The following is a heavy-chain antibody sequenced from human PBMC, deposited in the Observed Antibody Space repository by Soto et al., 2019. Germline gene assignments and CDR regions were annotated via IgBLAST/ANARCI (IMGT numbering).Heavy chain of an antibody. Sequence: SETLSLTCAAYGASFSGYYWSWIRQPPGKGLEWIGEINHSGSTNYNPSLKSQVTISVDTSKNQFSLKLSSVTAADTAVYYCARGYSGSPQTSFDYWGQGTLVTVSS. CDR3: ARGYSGSPQTSFDY. J-gene: IGHJ4*02. CDR1: GASFSGYY. D-gene: IGHD1-26*01. V-gene: IGHV4-34*01. CDR2: INHSGST.